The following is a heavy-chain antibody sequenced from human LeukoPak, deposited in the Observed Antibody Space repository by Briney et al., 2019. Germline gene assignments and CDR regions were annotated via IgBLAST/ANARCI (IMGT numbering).Heavy chain of an antibody. CDR1: GGSISSSSYY. V-gene: IGHV4-39*07. CDR2: IYYSGST. Sequence: SETLSLTCTVSGGSISSSSYYWGWIRQPPGKGLEWIGSIYYSGSTYYNPSLKSRVTISVDTSKNQFSLKLSSVTAADTAVYYCARDWRIYFDPWGQGTLVTVSS. J-gene: IGHJ5*02. D-gene: IGHD3-9*01. CDR3: ARDWRIYFDP.